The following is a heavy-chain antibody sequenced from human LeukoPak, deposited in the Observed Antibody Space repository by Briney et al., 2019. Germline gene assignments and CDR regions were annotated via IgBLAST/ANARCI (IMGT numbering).Heavy chain of an antibody. D-gene: IGHD2-15*01. CDR2: IYYSGST. V-gene: IGHV4-59*01. CDR1: GGSISSYY. J-gene: IGHJ5*02. Sequence: SETLSLTCTVSGGSISSYYWSWIRQPPGKGLEWIGYIYYSGSTNYNPSLKSRVTISVDTSKNQFSLKLSSVTAADTAVYYCARGTEGYCSSSSCLSTGFDPWGQGTLVTVSS. CDR3: ARGTEGYCSSSSCLSTGFDP.